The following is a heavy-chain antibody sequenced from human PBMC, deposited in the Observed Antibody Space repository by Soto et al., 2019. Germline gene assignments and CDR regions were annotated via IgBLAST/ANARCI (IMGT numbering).Heavy chain of an antibody. CDR3: ARDGRPIGTGFVWSPRYYFDY. J-gene: IGHJ4*02. CDR1: GFTFSSYG. V-gene: IGHV3-33*01. D-gene: IGHD1-1*01. CDR2: IWYDGSYK. Sequence: QVQLVESGGGVVQPGRSLRLSCAASGFTFSSYGMHWVRQAPRKGLEWVAVIWYDGSYKYYADSVKGRFTISRDNSKNTLYLQMNSLRAEDTAVYYCARDGRPIGTGFVWSPRYYFDYWGQGTLVTVSS.